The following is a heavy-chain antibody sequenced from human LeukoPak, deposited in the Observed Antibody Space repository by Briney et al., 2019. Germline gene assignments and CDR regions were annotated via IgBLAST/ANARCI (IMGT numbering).Heavy chain of an antibody. CDR1: GFTVSSNY. V-gene: IGHV3-53*01. Sequence: GGALRLSCAASGFTVSSNYMSWVRQAPGKGLEWVSVIYSGGSTYYAASVKGRFTISRHNSKNTPYLQMNSRRAEDTAGYYCARDLTIAARPAGWGEGTLVTVSS. CDR2: IYSGGST. CDR3: ARDLTIAARPAG. J-gene: IGHJ4*02. D-gene: IGHD6-6*01.